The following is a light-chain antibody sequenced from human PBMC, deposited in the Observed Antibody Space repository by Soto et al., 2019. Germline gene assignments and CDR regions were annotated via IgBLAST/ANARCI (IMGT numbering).Light chain of an antibody. Sequence: DIQMTQSPPTLSASVGDRVTITCRASQTISTWLAWYQQKPGKAPKLLIYKASKLENGVPSRFSGSGSGTEFTLTISSLQSDDFATYYCQQYSSYPTFGQGTKVDIK. CDR2: KAS. CDR3: QQYSSYPT. J-gene: IGKJ1*01. CDR1: QTISTW. V-gene: IGKV1-5*03.